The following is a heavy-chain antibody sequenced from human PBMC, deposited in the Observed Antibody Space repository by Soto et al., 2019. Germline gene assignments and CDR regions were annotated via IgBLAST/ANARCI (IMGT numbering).Heavy chain of an antibody. D-gene: IGHD3-22*01. V-gene: IGHV4-39*01. CDR3: LSQGVVVNTCFQP. Sequence: WETLSLTCTVSVVSISSSSYYCGWICQPQWKGQEWIGSIYYSGSTYYNTSLKSRVTISVYTPKNQFSMKLSSVTAADTAVYYCLSQGVVVNTCFQPWGQRTLISVS. J-gene: IGHJ5*02. CDR2: IYYSGST. CDR1: VVSISSSSYY.